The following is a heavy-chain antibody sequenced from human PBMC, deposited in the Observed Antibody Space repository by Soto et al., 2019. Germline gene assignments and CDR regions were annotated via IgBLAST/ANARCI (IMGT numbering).Heavy chain of an antibody. D-gene: IGHD5-12*01. CDR2: ITSGGST. CDR1: GFSALATN. CDR3: HGYGY. V-gene: IGHV3-53*01. Sequence: VQVVESGGGLIQPGGSLSLPGEVSGFSALATNMSGFRKAPGKGLGWVPVITSGGSTYYIDSVKGRFSISRDISKNTLYLQMNSLRAEDTAVYYCHGYGYWGQGTLVTVSS. J-gene: IGHJ4*02.